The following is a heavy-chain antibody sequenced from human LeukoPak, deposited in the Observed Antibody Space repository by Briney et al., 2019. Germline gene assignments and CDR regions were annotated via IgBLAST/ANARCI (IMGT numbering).Heavy chain of an antibody. CDR2: IDGSGSS. J-gene: IGHJ5*02. V-gene: IGHV4-38-2*02. CDR1: GYSISSGYY. Sequence: SETLSLTCTVSGYSISSGYYWGWIRQPPGKGLEWIGSIDGSGSSYYNPSLKSRVTISVDTSKNQFSLKLSSVTAADTAVYYCARGGYYGSGNDFRFDPWGQGTLVTVSS. D-gene: IGHD3-10*01. CDR3: ARGGYYGSGNDFRFDP.